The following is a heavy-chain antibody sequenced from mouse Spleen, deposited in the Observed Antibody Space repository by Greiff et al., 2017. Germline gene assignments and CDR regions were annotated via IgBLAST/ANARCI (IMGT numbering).Heavy chain of an antibody. Sequence: QVQLQQPGAELVMPGASVKLSCKASGYTFTSYWMHWVKQRPGQGLEWIGEIDPSDSYTNYNQKFKGKATLTVDKSSSTAYMQLSSLTSEDSAVYYCANGKGYFDYWGQGTTLTVSS. V-gene: IGHV1-69*01. D-gene: IGHD2-1*01. CDR2: IDPSDSYT. CDR1: GYTFTSYW. J-gene: IGHJ2*01. CDR3: ANGKGYFDY.